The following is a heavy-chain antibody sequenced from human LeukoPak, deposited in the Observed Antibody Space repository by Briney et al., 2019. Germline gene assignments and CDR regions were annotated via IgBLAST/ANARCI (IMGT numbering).Heavy chain of an antibody. CDR2: IYYSGST. Sequence: SETLSLTCTVSGGSISGYYWSWIRQPPGKGLEWIGYIYYSGSTNYNPSLKSRVTISVDTSKNQFSLKLSSVTAADTAVYYCARMYYDFWSGYGWFDPWGQGTLVTVSS. CDR3: ARMYYDFWSGYGWFDP. CDR1: GGSISGYY. J-gene: IGHJ5*02. V-gene: IGHV4-59*01. D-gene: IGHD3-3*01.